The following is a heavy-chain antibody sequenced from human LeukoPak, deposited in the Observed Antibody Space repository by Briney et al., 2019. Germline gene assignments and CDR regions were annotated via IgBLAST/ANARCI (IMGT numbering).Heavy chain of an antibody. CDR1: GYTFTSYD. Sequence: ASVKVSCKASGYTFTSYDINWVRQATGRGLEWMGWMNPNTGNTAYAQKFQGRVTFTRNTSISTAYMEMSSLRSEDTDVYYCATHSGFNLKGIAFDIWGQGTMVTVSS. CDR2: MNPNTGNT. CDR3: ATHSGFNLKGIAFDI. V-gene: IGHV1-8*03. J-gene: IGHJ3*02. D-gene: IGHD5-12*01.